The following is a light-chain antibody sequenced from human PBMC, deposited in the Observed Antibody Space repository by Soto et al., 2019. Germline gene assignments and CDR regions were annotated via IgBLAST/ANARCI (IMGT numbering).Light chain of an antibody. CDR3: QQYYTVPVT. V-gene: IGKV4-1*01. CDR2: WAS. Sequence: DIVMTQSPDSLAVSLGERATINCRSSQNILYSSNNKNYLAWYKQKPGQPPKLLIYWASTRESGVPDRFSGSGSGTDFTLAISSLQAEDVAVYYCQQYYTVPVTFGPGTKVDIK. J-gene: IGKJ3*01. CDR1: QNILYSSNNKNY.